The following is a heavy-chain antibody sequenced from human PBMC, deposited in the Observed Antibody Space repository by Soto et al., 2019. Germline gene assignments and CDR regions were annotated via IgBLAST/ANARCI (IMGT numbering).Heavy chain of an antibody. Sequence: GGSLRLSCAASGFTFSSYWMSWVRQAPGKGLEWVANIKQDGSEKYYVDSVKGRFTISRDNAKNSLYLQMNSLRAEDTAVYYCARDSGDAYCGGDCYPDPYYFDYWGQGTLVTVSS. CDR3: ARDSGDAYCGGDCYPDPYYFDY. J-gene: IGHJ4*02. CDR1: GFTFSSYW. V-gene: IGHV3-7*01. D-gene: IGHD2-21*02. CDR2: IKQDGSEK.